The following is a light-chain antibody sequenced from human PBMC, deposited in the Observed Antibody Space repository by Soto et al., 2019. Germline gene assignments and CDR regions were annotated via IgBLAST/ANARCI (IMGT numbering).Light chain of an antibody. CDR2: GVS. CDR3: QQLNSYPHT. V-gene: IGKV1-9*01. CDR1: QGISSY. Sequence: DIQLTQSPSFLSASVGDRVTITCRASQGISSYLAWYQQKPGKAPNLLIYGVSTLESGVPSRLSGSGSGTEFTLTISSLKPEDFATYYCQQLNSYPHTFGQGTKLEIK. J-gene: IGKJ2*01.